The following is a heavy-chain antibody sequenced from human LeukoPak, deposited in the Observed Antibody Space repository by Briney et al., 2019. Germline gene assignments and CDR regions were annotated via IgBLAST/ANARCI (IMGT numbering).Heavy chain of an antibody. V-gene: IGHV3-7*01. D-gene: IGHD1-26*01. CDR3: ARDFEVGATTDAFDI. CDR2: IKQDGSEK. J-gene: IGHJ3*02. Sequence: GGSLRLSCAASGFTFSSYAMSWFRQAPGKGLEWVANIKQDGSEKYYVDSVKGRFTISRDNAKNSLYLRMNSLRAEDTAVYYCARDFEVGATTDAFDIWGQGTMVTVSS. CDR1: GFTFSSYA.